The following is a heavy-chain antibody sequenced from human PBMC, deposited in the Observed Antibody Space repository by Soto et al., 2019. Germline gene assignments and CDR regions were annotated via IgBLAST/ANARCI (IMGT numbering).Heavy chain of an antibody. J-gene: IGHJ3*02. CDR2: IIPILGIA. CDR3: AGAGYQLPPHFDDAFDI. CDR1: GGTFSSYT. D-gene: IGHD2-2*01. V-gene: IGHV1-69*02. Sequence: QVQLVQSGAEVKKPGSSVKVSCKASGGTFSSYTISWVRQAPGQGLEWMGRIIPILGIANYAQKFQGRVTITANNPPRKAYRALGSLRLEDQAGFYWAGAGYQLPPHFDDAFDIWGQGTMVTVSS.